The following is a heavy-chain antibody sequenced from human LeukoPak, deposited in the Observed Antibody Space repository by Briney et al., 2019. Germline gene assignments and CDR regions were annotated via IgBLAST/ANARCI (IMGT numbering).Heavy chain of an antibody. CDR1: GGSISSYY. CDR2: IHYSGST. CDR3: ARVRGYSYGLSFDP. J-gene: IGHJ5*02. Sequence: SETLSLTCTVSGGSISSYYWSWIRQPPGKGLEWIGYIHYSGSTNYNPSLKSRVTISVDTSKNQFSLKLSSVTAADTAVYYCARVRGYSYGLSFDPWGQGTLVTVSS. D-gene: IGHD5-18*01. V-gene: IGHV4-59*12.